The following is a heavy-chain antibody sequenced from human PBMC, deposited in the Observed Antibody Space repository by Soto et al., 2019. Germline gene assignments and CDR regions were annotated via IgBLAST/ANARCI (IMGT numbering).Heavy chain of an antibody. D-gene: IGHD6-13*01. CDR2: IYYSGST. CDR3: ARDLGKYSSSKKRPNWFDP. Sequence: LSLTCTVSGGSISSGGYYWSWIRQHPGKGLEWIGYIYYSGSTYYNPSLKSRVTISVDTSKNQFSLKLSSVTAADTAVYYCARDLGKYSSSKKRPNWFDPWGQGTLVTVSS. V-gene: IGHV4-31*03. J-gene: IGHJ5*02. CDR1: GGSISSGGYY.